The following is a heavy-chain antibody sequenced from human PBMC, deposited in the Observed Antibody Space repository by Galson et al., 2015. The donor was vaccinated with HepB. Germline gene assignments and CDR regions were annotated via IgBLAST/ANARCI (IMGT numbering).Heavy chain of an antibody. V-gene: IGHV3-30*18. CDR2: ISYDGSNK. J-gene: IGHJ4*02. Sequence: SLRLSCAASGFAFSSYGMHWVRQAPGKGLEWVAVISYDGSNKYYADSVKGRFTISRDNSKNTLYLQMNSLRAEDTAVYYCAKDPFLYYSSHFDYWGQGTPVTVSS. CDR3: AKDPFLYYSSHFDY. D-gene: IGHD2-2*01. CDR1: GFAFSSYG.